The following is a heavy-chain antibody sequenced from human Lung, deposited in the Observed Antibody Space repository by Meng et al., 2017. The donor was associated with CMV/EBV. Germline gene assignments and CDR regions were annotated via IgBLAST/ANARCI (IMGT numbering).Heavy chain of an antibody. CDR3: ARDYGWGTVTRYYYYGMDV. V-gene: IGHV4-61*01. CDR2: IYYSRST. Sequence: SETLSLXCTVSGGPVSSGSYYWSWIRQPPGKGLEWFGYIYYSRSTNYNPSLKSRVTISVDKSKNQFSLKLSSVTATDTAVYYCARDYGWGTVTRYYYYGMDVWGQGNXV. CDR1: GGPVSSGSYY. J-gene: IGHJ6*01. D-gene: IGHD3-16*01.